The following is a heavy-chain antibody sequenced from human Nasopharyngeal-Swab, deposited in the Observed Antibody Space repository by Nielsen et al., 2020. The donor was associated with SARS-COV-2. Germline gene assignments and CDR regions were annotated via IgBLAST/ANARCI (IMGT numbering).Heavy chain of an antibody. CDR3: ARSLYYDFWSGYYTGSQGNYYYYYMDV. CDR1: GGSISSGGYY. CDR2: IYYSGST. V-gene: IGHV4-31*03. D-gene: IGHD3-3*01. Sequence: SETLSLTCTVSGGSISSGGYYWSWIRQHPGKGLEWIGYIYYSGSTYYNPSLKSRVTISVDTSKNQFSLKLSSVTAADTAVHYCARSLYYDFWSGYYTGSQGNYYYYYMDVWGKGTTVTVSS. J-gene: IGHJ6*03.